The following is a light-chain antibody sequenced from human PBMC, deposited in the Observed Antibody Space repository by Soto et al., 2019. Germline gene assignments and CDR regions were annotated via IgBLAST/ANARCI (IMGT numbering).Light chain of an antibody. V-gene: IGKV1-27*01. CDR1: LNFCES. CDR2: GES. CDR3: QNYNSAPLT. Sequence: IQMTQSPSSLSAAVGERVTITCRANLNFCESLRGFQQPAGKPHTHVIYGESALQRGVQVRFSRSASRADLTLTIRNMQREDGATYYCQNYNSAPLTFGGGTKVDI. J-gene: IGKJ4*01.